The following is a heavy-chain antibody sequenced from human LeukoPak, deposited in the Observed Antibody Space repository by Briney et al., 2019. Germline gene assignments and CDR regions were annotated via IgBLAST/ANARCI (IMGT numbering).Heavy chain of an antibody. CDR1: GGSISSGDYF. J-gene: IGHJ4*02. CDR3: ARSECSSTSCPPGY. CDR2: IYYSGST. D-gene: IGHD2-2*01. Sequence: SETLSLTCTVSGGSISSGDYFWSWIRQPPGKGLEWIGYIYYSGSTNYNPSLKSRVTISVDTSKNQFSLKLSSVTAADTAVYYCARSECSSTSCPPGYWGQGTLVTVSS. V-gene: IGHV4-61*08.